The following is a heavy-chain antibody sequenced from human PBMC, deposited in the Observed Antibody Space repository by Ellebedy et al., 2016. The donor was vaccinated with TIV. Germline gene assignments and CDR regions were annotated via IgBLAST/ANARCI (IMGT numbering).Heavy chain of an antibody. CDR3: AREIIAFDS. CDR2: ISSSSSFI. V-gene: IGHV3-21*01. CDR1: GFTFSNYN. J-gene: IGHJ4*02. Sequence: PGGSLRLSCAASGFTFSNYNMNWVRQAPGKGLEWVSSISSSSSFIYYVDSVKGRFTISRDNAKNSLYLLMNSLRVEDTAVYYCAREIIAFDSWGQGTLVTVSS.